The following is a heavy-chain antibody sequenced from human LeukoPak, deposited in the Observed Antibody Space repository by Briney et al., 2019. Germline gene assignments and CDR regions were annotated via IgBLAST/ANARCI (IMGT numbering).Heavy chain of an antibody. J-gene: IGHJ6*02. CDR2: ISGSGGST. CDR3: ARDTGMDV. CDR1: GFTFSSYA. V-gene: IGHV3-23*01. Sequence: PGGSLRLSCAASGFTFSSYAMSWVRQAPGKGLEWVSVISGSGGSTYYADSVKGRFTISRDNAKNSLYLQMNSLRAEDTAVYYCARDTGMDVWGQGTTVTVSS.